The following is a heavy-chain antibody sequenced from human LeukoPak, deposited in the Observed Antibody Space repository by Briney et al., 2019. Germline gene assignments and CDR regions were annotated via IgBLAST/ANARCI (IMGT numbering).Heavy chain of an antibody. V-gene: IGHV3-23*01. CDR1: GFTFSIYA. J-gene: IGHJ4*02. D-gene: IGHD6-19*01. CDR3: VNGWQIDY. CDR2: ISDSGGST. Sequence: GGSLRLSCAASGFTFSIYAMYWVRQAPGKGLEWVSGISDSGGSTYYADSVKGRFTISRDNSKKTLYLQMNGLRAEDTAVYFCVNGWQIDYWGQGTLVTVSS.